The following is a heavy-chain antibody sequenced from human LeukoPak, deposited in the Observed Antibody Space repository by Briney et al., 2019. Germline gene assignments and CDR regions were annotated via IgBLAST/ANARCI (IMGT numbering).Heavy chain of an antibody. J-gene: IGHJ5*02. V-gene: IGHV4-34*01. CDR3: ARGGSIAARGWIDP. CDR2: IHHSGST. CDR1: GGSISSYY. Sequence: SETLSLTCTVSGGSISSYYWSWIRQPPGKGLEWIGEIHHSGSTNYNPSLKSRVTISVDTSKNQISLRLSSVTAADTAVYYCARGGSIAARGWIDPWGQGTLVTVSS. D-gene: IGHD6-6*01.